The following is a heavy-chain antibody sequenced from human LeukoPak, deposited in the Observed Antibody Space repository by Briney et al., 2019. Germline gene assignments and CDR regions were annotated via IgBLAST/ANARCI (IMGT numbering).Heavy chain of an antibody. Sequence: ASVKVSCKASGYTFTGYYMHWVRQAPGQGLEWMGWINPNSGGTSYAQKFQGRVTMTRDTSISTAYMELSRLRSDDTAVYYCARAVVLTMIVVANGGWFDPWGQGTLVTVSS. CDR3: ARAVVLTMIVVANGGWFDP. J-gene: IGHJ5*02. CDR1: GYTFTGYY. CDR2: INPNSGGT. D-gene: IGHD3-22*01. V-gene: IGHV1-2*02.